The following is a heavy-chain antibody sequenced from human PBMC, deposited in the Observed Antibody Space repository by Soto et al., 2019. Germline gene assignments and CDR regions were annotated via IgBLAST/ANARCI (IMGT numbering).Heavy chain of an antibody. CDR1: GYTFTSYD. CDR2: MNPNSGNT. CDR3: ARGWVLDLVSPNSYYYMDV. J-gene: IGHJ6*03. Sequence: ASVKVSCKASGYTFTSYDINWVRQATGQGLEWMGWMNPNSGNTGYAQKFQGRVTMTRNTSISTAYMELSSLRSEDTAVYYCARGWVLDLVSPNSYYYMDVWGKGTTVTVSS. V-gene: IGHV1-8*01. D-gene: IGHD3-3*01.